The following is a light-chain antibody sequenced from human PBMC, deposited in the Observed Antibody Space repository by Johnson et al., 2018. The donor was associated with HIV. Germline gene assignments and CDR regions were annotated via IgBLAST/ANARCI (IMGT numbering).Light chain of an antibody. J-gene: IGLJ1*01. Sequence: QSVLTQPPSVSAAPGQKVTISCSGSSSNIGNNYVSWYQQLPGTAPKLLIYDNNKRPSGIPDRFSGSKSGTSATLGITGLQTGDEADYYCGTWDSSLWGVLGTGTKVTVL. CDR3: GTWDSSLWGV. CDR2: DNN. V-gene: IGLV1-51*01. CDR1: SSNIGNNY.